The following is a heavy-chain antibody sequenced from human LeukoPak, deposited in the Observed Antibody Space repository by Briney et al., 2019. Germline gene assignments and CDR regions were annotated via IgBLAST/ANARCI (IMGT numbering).Heavy chain of an antibody. CDR2: ISYSGTT. Sequence: SETLSLTCSVSGVSISNRNSYWGWIRQPPGKGLEWIGTISYSGTTLYNPSLTSRITISMDTSKRQFSLKLGSVTAADTAVYFCARRFSYGSGRYGMDVWGQGTTVTVSS. CDR1: GVSISNRNSY. J-gene: IGHJ6*02. D-gene: IGHD3-10*01. V-gene: IGHV4-39*01. CDR3: ARRFSYGSGRYGMDV.